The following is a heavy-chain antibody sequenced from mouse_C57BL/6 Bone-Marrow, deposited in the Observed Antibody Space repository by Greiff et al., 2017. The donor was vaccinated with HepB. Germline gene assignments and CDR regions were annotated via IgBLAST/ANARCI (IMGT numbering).Heavy chain of an antibody. Sequence: VQLQQSGPGLVKPSQSLSLTCSVTGYSITSGYYWNWIRQFPGNKLEWMGYISYDGSNNYNPSLKNRISITRDTSKNQFFLKLNSVTTEDTATYYCAREGVYDGYLYYFDYWGQGTTLTVSS. CDR2: ISYDGSN. V-gene: IGHV3-6*01. D-gene: IGHD2-3*01. CDR3: AREGVYDGYLYYFDY. J-gene: IGHJ2*01. CDR1: GYSITSGYY.